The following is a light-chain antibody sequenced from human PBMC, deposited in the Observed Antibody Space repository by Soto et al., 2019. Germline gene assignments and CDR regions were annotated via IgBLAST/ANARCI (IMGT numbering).Light chain of an antibody. CDR1: SSNLGSDY. CDR2: GNS. Sequence: QSVLTQPPSASGTPGQGVTISCSGSSSNLGSDYVYWYQQLPGTAPKLLIFGNSNRPSGVPDRFSGSKSGTSASLAITGLQAEDEADYYCQSYDSSLSGYVFGPGTKLTVL. V-gene: IGLV1-40*01. CDR3: QSYDSSLSGYV. J-gene: IGLJ1*01.